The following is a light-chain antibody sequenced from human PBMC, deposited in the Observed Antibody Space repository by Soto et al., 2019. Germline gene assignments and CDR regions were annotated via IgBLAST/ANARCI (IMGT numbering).Light chain of an antibody. Sequence: EIVLTQSPGTLSLSPGERGTLSCRASQSVSSYLAWYQQKPGQAPRLLIYDASNRATGIPARFSGSGSGTDFTLTISSLEPEDFAVYYCQQHSHWPPWTFGQGTKVDIK. CDR1: QSVSSY. CDR3: QQHSHWPPWT. CDR2: DAS. V-gene: IGKV3-11*01. J-gene: IGKJ1*01.